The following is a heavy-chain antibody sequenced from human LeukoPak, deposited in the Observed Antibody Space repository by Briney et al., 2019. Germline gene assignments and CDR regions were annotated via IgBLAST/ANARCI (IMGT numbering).Heavy chain of an antibody. Sequence: SETLSLTCAVYGGSFSGYYWSWIRQPPGKGLEWIGEINHSGSPNYNPSLKSRVTISVDTSKNQFSLKLSSVTAADTAVYYCARVSGMSSSWYRYWGQGTLVTVSS. CDR2: INHSGSP. D-gene: IGHD6-13*01. J-gene: IGHJ4*02. V-gene: IGHV4-34*01. CDR1: GGSFSGYY. CDR3: ARVSGMSSSWYRY.